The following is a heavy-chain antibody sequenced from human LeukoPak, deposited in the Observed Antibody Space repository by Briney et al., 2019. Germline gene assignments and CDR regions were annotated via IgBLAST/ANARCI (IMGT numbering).Heavy chain of an antibody. Sequence: PGGSLRLSCAASGFTFSSYAMHWVRQAPGKGLEWVAVISYDGSNKYYADSVKGRFTISRDNSKNTLYLQMNSLRAEDTAVYYCARDLSSGWYCMDVWGQGTTVTVSS. V-gene: IGHV3-30-3*01. D-gene: IGHD6-19*01. J-gene: IGHJ6*02. CDR1: GFTFSSYA. CDR2: ISYDGSNK. CDR3: ARDLSSGWYCMDV.